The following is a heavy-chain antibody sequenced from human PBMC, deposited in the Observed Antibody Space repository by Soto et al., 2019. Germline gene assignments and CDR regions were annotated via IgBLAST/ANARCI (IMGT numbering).Heavy chain of an antibody. CDR2: FYYSGST. D-gene: IGHD1-1*01. CDR3: AREWVQRSNWFDP. Sequence: SETLSLTCTVSGGSISSSSYFWGWIRQPTGKGLEWIGSFYYSGSTYYNPSLKSRVTISVDTSKNQFSLKLSSVTAADTAVYYCAREWVQRSNWFDPWGQGTQVTVSS. CDR1: GGSISSSSYF. V-gene: IGHV4-39*07. J-gene: IGHJ5*02.